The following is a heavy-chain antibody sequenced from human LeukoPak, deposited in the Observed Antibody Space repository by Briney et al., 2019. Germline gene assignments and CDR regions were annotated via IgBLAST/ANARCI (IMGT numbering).Heavy chain of an antibody. J-gene: IGHJ6*02. Sequence: GQPLRISCRGSGSSFTSSWFSWVRQMPGKGLEWMGRIDPSDSYTNYSPSFQGHVTISGDKSISTAYLQWSSLKASDTAMYYCARGSGITGTTSFYYYDMDVWGQGTTVTVSS. V-gene: IGHV5-10-1*01. CDR1: GSSFTSSW. CDR2: IDPSDSYT. CDR3: ARGSGITGTTSFYYYDMDV. D-gene: IGHD1-20*01.